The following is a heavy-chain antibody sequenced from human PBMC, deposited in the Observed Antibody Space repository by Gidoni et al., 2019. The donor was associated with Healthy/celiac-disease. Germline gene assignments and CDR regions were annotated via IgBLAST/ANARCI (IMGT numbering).Heavy chain of an antibody. D-gene: IGHD6-13*01. CDR1: GYTFTSYS. CDR3: AREYSSRLYNWFDP. J-gene: IGHJ5*02. Sequence: QGQLVQSGAEGKKHGASVKVSCKSSGYTFTSYSMHWVRQAPGQGLEWMGIIKPSGVSTSYAQKVQGRVTMTMDTSTSTVYRELSSLSSEYTAVYYCAREYSSRLYNWFDPWGQGTLVTVSS. CDR2: IKPSGVST. V-gene: IGHV1-46*01.